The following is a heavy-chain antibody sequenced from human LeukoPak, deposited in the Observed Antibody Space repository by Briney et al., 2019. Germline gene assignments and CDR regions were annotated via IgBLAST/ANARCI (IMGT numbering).Heavy chain of an antibody. CDR3: ARGPSYFQH. Sequence: SQTLSLTCAISGDSFSSNRATWNWIRQSPSRGLEWLGRTYYRSKWYKYYAVSVKGRITINPDTSKNQFSLQLNSVTPEDTAVYYCARGPSYFQHWGQGTLVTVSS. V-gene: IGHV6-1*01. J-gene: IGHJ1*01. CDR1: GDSFSSNRAT. CDR2: TYYRSKWYK.